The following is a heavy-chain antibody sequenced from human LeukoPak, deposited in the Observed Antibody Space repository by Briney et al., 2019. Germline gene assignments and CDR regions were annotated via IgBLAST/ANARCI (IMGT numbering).Heavy chain of an antibody. Sequence: GGSLRLSCAASGFTFSTFGMNWVRQAPGKGLEWISYISSSSNTIYYADSVKGRFTISRDNAKNSLYPQMNSLRAEDTAVYYCARDLSREGWGQGTLVTVSS. V-gene: IGHV3-48*01. CDR3: ARDLSREG. J-gene: IGHJ4*02. CDR2: ISSSSNTI. CDR1: GFTFSTFG.